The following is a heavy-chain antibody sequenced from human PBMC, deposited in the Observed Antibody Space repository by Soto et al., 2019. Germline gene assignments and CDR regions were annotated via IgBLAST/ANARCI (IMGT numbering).Heavy chain of an antibody. Sequence: QMQLVQSGPEVKKPGTSVKVSCKASGFTFTSSAVQWVRQARGQRLEWIGWSVVGSGNTNYAQKFQERVTITRDMSTSTAYMELSSLRSEDTAVYYCAAVPPGATIGYFDYWGQGTLVTVSS. J-gene: IGHJ4*02. CDR3: AAVPPGATIGYFDY. V-gene: IGHV1-58*01. CDR2: SVVGSGNT. D-gene: IGHD1-26*01. CDR1: GFTFTSSA.